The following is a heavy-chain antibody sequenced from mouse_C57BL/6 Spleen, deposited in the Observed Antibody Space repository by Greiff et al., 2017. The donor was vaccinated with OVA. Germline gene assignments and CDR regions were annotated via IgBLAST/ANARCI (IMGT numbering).Heavy chain of an antibody. V-gene: IGHV2-2*01. CDR1: GFSLTSYG. J-gene: IGHJ4*01. Sequence: QVQLKESGPGLVQPSQSLSITCTVSGFSLTSYGVHWVRQSPGKGLEWLGVIWSGGSTDYNAAFISRLSISKDNSTSQVFFKMNSLQADDTAIYYCARRGVTTRVYYAMDYWGQGTSVTVSS. D-gene: IGHD2-5*01. CDR2: IWSGGST. CDR3: ARRGVTTRVYYAMDY.